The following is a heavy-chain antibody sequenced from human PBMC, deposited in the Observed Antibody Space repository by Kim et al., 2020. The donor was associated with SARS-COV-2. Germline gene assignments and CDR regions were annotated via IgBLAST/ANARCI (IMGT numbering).Heavy chain of an antibody. D-gene: IGHD2-2*01. V-gene: IGHV3-30*04. CDR3: ARDRRTGQFDY. CDR1: GFTFSSYA. CDR2: ISYDGSNK. J-gene: IGHJ4*02. Sequence: GGSLRLSCAASGFTFSSYAMHWVRQAPGKGLEWVAVISYDGSNKYYADSVKGRFTISRDNSKNTLYLQMNSLRAEDTAVYYCARDRRTGQFDYWGQGTLVTVSS.